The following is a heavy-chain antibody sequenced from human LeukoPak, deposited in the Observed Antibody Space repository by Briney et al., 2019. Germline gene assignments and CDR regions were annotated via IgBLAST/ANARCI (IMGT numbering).Heavy chain of an antibody. Sequence: GGSLRLSCAASGFTVSSKYMSWVRQAPGKGLEWVSVIYSGGSTYYADSVKGRFTISRDNSKNTLYLQMNSLRAEDTAVYSCAREGITGTTSPNFDYWGQGTLVTVSS. V-gene: IGHV3-53*01. D-gene: IGHD1-20*01. CDR1: GFTVSSKY. J-gene: IGHJ4*02. CDR2: IYSGGST. CDR3: AREGITGTTSPNFDY.